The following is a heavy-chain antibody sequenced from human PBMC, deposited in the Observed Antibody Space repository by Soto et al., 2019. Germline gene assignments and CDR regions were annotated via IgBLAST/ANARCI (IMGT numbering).Heavy chain of an antibody. CDR2: ISYDGSNK. CDR1: GFTFSSYA. V-gene: IGHV3-30-3*01. J-gene: IGHJ3*02. D-gene: IGHD3-16*02. Sequence: QVQLVESGGGVVQPGRSLRLSCAASGFTFSSYAMHWVRQAPGKGLEWVAVISYDGSNKYYADSVKGRFTISRDNSKNTLYLQMNSLRAEDTAVYYCARDPYYDYVWGSYRYELGAFDIWGQGTMVTVSS. CDR3: ARDPYYDYVWGSYRYELGAFDI.